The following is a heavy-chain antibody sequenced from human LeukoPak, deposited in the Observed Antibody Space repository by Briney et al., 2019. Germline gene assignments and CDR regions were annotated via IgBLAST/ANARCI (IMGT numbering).Heavy chain of an antibody. CDR3: ARERSGSSPHAFDI. D-gene: IGHD1-26*01. CDR2: IYYSGST. V-gene: IGHV4-39*02. CDR1: GFTFSSYA. Sequence: GSLRLSCAASGFTFSSYAMSWIRQPPGKGLEWIGSIYYSGSTYYNPSLKSRVTISVDTSKNQFSLKLSSVTAADTAVYYCARERSGSSPHAFDIWGQGTMVTVSS. J-gene: IGHJ3*02.